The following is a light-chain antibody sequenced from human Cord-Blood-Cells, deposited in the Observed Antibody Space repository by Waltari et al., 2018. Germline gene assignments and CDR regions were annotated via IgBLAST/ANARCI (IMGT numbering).Light chain of an antibody. Sequence: QSVLTQPPSVSAAPGQKVTIPCSGSSSNIGHNYVSRYQQLPGTAPKLLIYENNKRPSGIPDRFSGSKSGTSATLGITGLQTGDEADYYCGTWDSSLSAWVFGGGTKLTVL. CDR3: GTWDSSLSAWV. CDR1: SSNIGHNY. CDR2: ENN. J-gene: IGLJ3*02. V-gene: IGLV1-51*01.